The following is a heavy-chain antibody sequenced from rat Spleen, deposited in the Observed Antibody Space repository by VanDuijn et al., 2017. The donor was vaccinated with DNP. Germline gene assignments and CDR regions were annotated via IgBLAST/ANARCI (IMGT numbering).Heavy chain of an antibody. CDR3: ARHRLYNNLFDF. CDR1: GFTFSDHL. CDR2: ITGGSRIT. Sequence: EVQLVESGGGLVQPGRSLKLSCVASGFTFSDHLMTWIRQVPGRGLEWIASITGGSRITSYPDSVKGRFTISRDAAKNTLSLQMNSLRSEDTATYYCARHRLYNNLFDFWGQGVMVTVSS. V-gene: IGHV5-31*01. J-gene: IGHJ2*01. D-gene: IGHD1-10*01.